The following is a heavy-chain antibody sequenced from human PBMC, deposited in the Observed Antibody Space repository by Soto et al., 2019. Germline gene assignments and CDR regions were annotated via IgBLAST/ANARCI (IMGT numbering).Heavy chain of an antibody. D-gene: IGHD3-22*01. Sequence: ASVKVSCKASGYTFTSYYMHWVRQAPGQGLEWMGIINPSGGSTSYAQKFQGRVTMTRDTSTSTVYMELSGLRSEDTAVYYCAREPYITMIVVVPWYFDYWGQGTLVTVSS. CDR2: INPSGGST. CDR1: GYTFTSYY. V-gene: IGHV1-46*01. CDR3: AREPYITMIVVVPWYFDY. J-gene: IGHJ4*02.